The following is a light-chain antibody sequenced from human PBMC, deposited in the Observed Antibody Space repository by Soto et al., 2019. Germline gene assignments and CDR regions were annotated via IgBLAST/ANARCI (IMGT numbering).Light chain of an antibody. V-gene: IGKV1-9*01. CDR2: AAS. J-gene: IGKJ4*01. Sequence: IQLTQSPSSLSASVGDRVTITCRASQGISSYLAWYQQKPGKAPKLLIYAASTLQSGVPSRFCGSRAGTDFTLTISSLQPEDVATYYCQQHNSYPNLTFGGGTKVEIK. CDR3: QQHNSYPNLT. CDR1: QGISSY.